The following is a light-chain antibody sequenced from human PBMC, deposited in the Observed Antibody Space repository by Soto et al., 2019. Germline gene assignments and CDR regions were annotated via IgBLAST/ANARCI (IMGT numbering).Light chain of an antibody. CDR2: GAS. CDR1: QSVSSRY. CDR3: QQYGSSPPEIT. V-gene: IGKV3-20*01. Sequence: EIVLTQSPGTLSLSLGEGATLSCRASQSVSSRYLAWYQQKPGQAPRLLIYGASSRATGIPDRFSGSGSGTDFTLTISRLEPEDFAVYYCQQYGSSPPEITFGQGTRLEIK. J-gene: IGKJ5*01.